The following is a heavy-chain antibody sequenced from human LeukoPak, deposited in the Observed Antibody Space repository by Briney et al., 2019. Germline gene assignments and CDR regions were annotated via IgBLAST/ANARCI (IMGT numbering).Heavy chain of an antibody. V-gene: IGHV4-59*01. D-gene: IGHD1-26*01. Sequence: SSETLSLTCTVSGGSISSYYWSWIRQPPGKGLEYIGYIYYSVITNYNPSLKSRVTISVDTSKNQFSLKLSSVTAADTAVYYCAGAGRWEGRPHAFDIWGQGTMVTVSS. CDR1: GGSISSYY. CDR3: AGAGRWEGRPHAFDI. CDR2: IYYSVIT. J-gene: IGHJ3*02.